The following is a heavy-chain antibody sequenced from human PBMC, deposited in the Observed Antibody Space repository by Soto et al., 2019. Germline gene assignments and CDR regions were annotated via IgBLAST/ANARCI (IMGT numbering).Heavy chain of an antibody. CDR1: GYIFTSYG. D-gene: IGHD1-26*01. V-gene: IGHV1-18*01. J-gene: IGHJ4*02. CDR2: INPYNGYT. CDR3: AREKGSGSYSH. Sequence: ASVKVSCKTSGYIFTSYGISWVRQAPGQGLEWMGWINPYNGYTNYAQKFQDRVTMTTDTSTRTAYMELSSLRSEDTAVYYCAREKGSGSYSHWGQGTLVTVSS.